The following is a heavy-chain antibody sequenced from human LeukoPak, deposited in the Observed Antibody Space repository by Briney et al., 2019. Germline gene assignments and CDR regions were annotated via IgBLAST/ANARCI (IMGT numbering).Heavy chain of an antibody. D-gene: IGHD3-9*01. CDR1: GGSFSSYY. V-gene: IGHV4-59*10. J-gene: IGHJ5*02. CDR2: IYTSGST. CDR3: AGSIFGYPWFDP. Sequence: SETLSLTCAVYGGSFSSYYWSWIRQPAGKGLEWIGRIYTSGSTNYNPSLKSRVTMSVDTSKNQFSLKLSSVTAADTAVYYCAGSIFGYPWFDPWGQGTLVTVSS.